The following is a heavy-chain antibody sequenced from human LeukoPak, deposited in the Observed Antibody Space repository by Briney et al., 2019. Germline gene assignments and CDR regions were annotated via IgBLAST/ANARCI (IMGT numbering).Heavy chain of an antibody. CDR2: IYSGGST. J-gene: IGHJ4*02. Sequence: SGGSLRLSCAASGFTVSSDYMSWVRQAPGKGLEWISVIYSGGSTYYADSVKGRFTISRDNSKNTLYLQMNSLRAEDTAVYYCAREPGSGFDYWGQGTLVTVSS. CDR3: AREPGSGFDY. D-gene: IGHD2-15*01. CDR1: GFTVSSDY. V-gene: IGHV3-66*01.